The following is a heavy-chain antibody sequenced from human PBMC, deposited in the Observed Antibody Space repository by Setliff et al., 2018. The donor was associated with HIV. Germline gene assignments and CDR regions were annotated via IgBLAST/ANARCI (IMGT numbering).Heavy chain of an antibody. CDR1: GYSLSSASY. CDR3: ARGSYRGSGYFVRYFDS. V-gene: IGHV4-38-2*02. D-gene: IGHD3-3*01. CDR2: ISLSGST. J-gene: IGHJ4*02. Sequence: TLSLTCSVSGYSLSSASYWGWLRQSPEKGLEWIGSISLSGSTYYNPSLKSRVTISIDTSKNQFSLKLTSVTAADTAVYYCARGSYRGSGYFVRYFDSWAQGMLVTSPQ.